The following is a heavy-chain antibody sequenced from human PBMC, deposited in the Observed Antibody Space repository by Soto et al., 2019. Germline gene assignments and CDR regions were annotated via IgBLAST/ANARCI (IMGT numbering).Heavy chain of an antibody. CDR1: GFTFSSYS. V-gene: IGHV3-21*01. Sequence: GGSLRLSCAASGFTFSSYSMNWVRQAPGKGLEWVSSISSSSSYIYYADSVKGRFTISRDNAKNSLYLQMNSLRAEDTAVYYCARALRGDWLQYYFDYWGQGTLVTVSS. D-gene: IGHD2-21*02. CDR2: ISSSSSYI. CDR3: ARALRGDWLQYYFDY. J-gene: IGHJ4*02.